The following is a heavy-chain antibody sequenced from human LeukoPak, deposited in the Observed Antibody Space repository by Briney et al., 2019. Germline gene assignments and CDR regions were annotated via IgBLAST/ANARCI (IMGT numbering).Heavy chain of an antibody. V-gene: IGHV3-23*01. CDR1: GLTVSSNS. Sequence: GGSLRLSCAASGLTVSSNSMSWVRQAPGKGLEWVSAISGSGGSTYYADSVKGRFTISRDNSKNTLYLQMNSLRAEDTAVYYCATPYYYGSGSYTYAFDIWGQGTMVTVSS. J-gene: IGHJ3*02. CDR3: ATPYYYGSGSYTYAFDI. CDR2: ISGSGGST. D-gene: IGHD3-10*01.